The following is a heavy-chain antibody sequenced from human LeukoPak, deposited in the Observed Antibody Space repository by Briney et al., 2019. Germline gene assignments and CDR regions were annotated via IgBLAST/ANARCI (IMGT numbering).Heavy chain of an antibody. D-gene: IGHD6-13*01. J-gene: IGHJ5*02. CDR2: INPNSGGT. CDR1: GYTFTGYY. V-gene: IGHV1-2*02. Sequence: GASVKVSCKASGYTFTGYYMHWVRQAPGQGLEWMGWINPNSGGTNYAQKFQGRVTMTRDTSISTAYMGLSRLRSDDTAVYYCARDGDSSSWYGNYNWFDPWGQGTLVTVSS. CDR3: ARDGDSSSWYGNYNWFDP.